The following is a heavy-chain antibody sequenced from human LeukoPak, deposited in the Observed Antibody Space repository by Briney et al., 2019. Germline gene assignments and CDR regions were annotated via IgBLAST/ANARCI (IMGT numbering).Heavy chain of an antibody. V-gene: IGHV4-4*07. D-gene: IGHD2-21*02. CDR1: GGTISSYY. CDR3: ARGLTQGAFDI. CDR2: IYTSGST. Sequence: PSETLSLTCSVSGGTISSYYWSWIRQPAGKGLEWIGRIYTSGSTNYNPSLKSRVTMPVDTSKNQFSLKLSSVTAADTAVYYCARGLTQGAFDIWGQGTMVTVSS. J-gene: IGHJ3*02.